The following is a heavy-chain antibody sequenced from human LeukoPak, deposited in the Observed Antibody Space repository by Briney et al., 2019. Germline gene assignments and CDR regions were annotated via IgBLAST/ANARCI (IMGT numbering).Heavy chain of an antibody. CDR3: TTDKRTTIFGVVVAFDI. Sequence: PGGSLRLSCAASAFSFSNAWMSWVRQTPGRGLEWVGRIKSKTDGGTTDYAAPVKGRFTISRDDSKTTLYLQMNSLKTEDTAVYYCTTDKRTTIFGVVVAFDIWGQGIMVTVSS. D-gene: IGHD3-3*01. CDR1: AFSFSNAW. J-gene: IGHJ3*02. CDR2: IKSKTDGGTT. V-gene: IGHV3-15*01.